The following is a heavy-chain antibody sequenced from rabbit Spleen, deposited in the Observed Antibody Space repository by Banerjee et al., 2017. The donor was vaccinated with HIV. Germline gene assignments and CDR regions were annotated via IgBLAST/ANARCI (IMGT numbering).Heavy chain of an antibody. CDR3: VRDLTGVIGWNFGW. D-gene: IGHD4-1*01. CDR1: GFDFSSSYM. J-gene: IGHJ6*01. V-gene: IGHV1S45*01. CDR2: INAITGKA. Sequence: QEQLKETGGGLVQPGGSLTLSCKASGFDFSSSYMNWVRQAPGKGLEWLACINAITGKAVYASWAKGRFTFSKTSSTTVTLQMTSLTAADTATYFCVRDLTGVIGWNFGWWGPGTLVTVS.